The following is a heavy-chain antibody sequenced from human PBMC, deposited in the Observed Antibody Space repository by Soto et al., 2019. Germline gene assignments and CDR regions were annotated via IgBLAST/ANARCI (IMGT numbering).Heavy chain of an antibody. CDR1: GFTFSSYG. CDR2: ISYDGSNK. V-gene: IGHV3-30*18. Sequence: QVQLVESGGGVVQPGRSLRLSCAASGFTFSSYGMHWVRQAPGKGLEWVAVISYDGSNKYYADSVKGRFTISRDNSKHTLYLQMHSLRAEDTAVYYCAKASDYGRRLTAYGMDVWGQGTTVTVSS. CDR3: AKASDYGRRLTAYGMDV. J-gene: IGHJ6*02. D-gene: IGHD4-17*01.